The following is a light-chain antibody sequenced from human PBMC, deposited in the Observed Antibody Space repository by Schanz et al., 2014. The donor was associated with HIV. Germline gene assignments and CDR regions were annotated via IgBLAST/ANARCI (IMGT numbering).Light chain of an antibody. J-gene: IGLJ3*02. V-gene: IGLV2-23*02. CDR1: SSDVGKYNL. CDR3: CSYAGSRIRV. CDR2: EVN. Sequence: QSALTQPASVSGSPGQSITISCTGTSSDVGKYNLLSWYQQHPGRAPKVMIYEVNKRPSGASHRFSGSKSGNTASLTISGLQAEDEADYYCCSYAGSRIRVFGGGTKLTVL.